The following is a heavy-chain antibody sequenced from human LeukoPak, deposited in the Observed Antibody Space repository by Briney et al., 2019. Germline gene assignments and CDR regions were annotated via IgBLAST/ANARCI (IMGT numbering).Heavy chain of an antibody. CDR1: GYTFTSYY. V-gene: IGHV1-46*01. D-gene: IGHD5-12*01. CDR3: ARGSTPSIVATITMRMYYFDY. J-gene: IGHJ4*02. Sequence: ASVKVSCKASGYTFTSYYMHWVRQAPGQGLEWMGIINPSGGSTSYAQKFQGRVTMTRDTSTSTAYMELSSLRSEDTAVYYCARGSTPSIVATITMRMYYFDYWGQGTLVTVSS. CDR2: INPSGGST.